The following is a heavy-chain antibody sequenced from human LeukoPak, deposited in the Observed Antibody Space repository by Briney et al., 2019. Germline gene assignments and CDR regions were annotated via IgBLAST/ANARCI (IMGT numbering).Heavy chain of an antibody. V-gene: IGHV4-39*01. CDR3: TRLLHDSRGYYYFDY. CDR2: IYYTGSP. CDR1: GGSISSNSYY. Sequence: PSETLSLTRTVSGGSISSNSYYWGWIRQPPGKGLEWIGSIYYTGSPYHNPSLKSRVTMSVDTSKNQFSLKLNSVTAADTAVYFCTRLLHDSRGYYYFDYWGQGTLATVSS. D-gene: IGHD3-22*01. J-gene: IGHJ4*02.